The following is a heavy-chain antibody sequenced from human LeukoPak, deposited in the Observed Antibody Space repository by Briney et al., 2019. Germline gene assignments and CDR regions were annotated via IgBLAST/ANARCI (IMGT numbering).Heavy chain of an antibody. CDR2: ISSNGGST. CDR1: GFTFSSYA. J-gene: IGHJ4*02. V-gene: IGHV3-64*01. CDR3: ASPGAYY. Sequence: PGGSLRLSCAASGFTFSSYAMHWVRQAPGKGLEYVSAISSNGGSTYYANSVKGRFTIPRDNSKNTLYLQMGSLRTEDMAVYYCASPGAYYWGQGTLVTVSS.